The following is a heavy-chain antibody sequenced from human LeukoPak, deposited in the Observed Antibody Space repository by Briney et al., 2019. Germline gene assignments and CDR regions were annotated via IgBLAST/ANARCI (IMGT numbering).Heavy chain of an antibody. CDR1: GFTFSSYA. D-gene: IGHD3-22*01. Sequence: GGSLSLSCAASGFTFSSYAMSWVRQAPGKGLEWVSAISGSGGSTYYADSVKGRFTISRDNSKNTLYLQMNSLRAEDTAVYYCANSPHDSSGYSNWYFDLWGRGTLVTVSS. V-gene: IGHV3-23*01. CDR3: ANSPHDSSGYSNWYFDL. J-gene: IGHJ2*01. CDR2: ISGSGGST.